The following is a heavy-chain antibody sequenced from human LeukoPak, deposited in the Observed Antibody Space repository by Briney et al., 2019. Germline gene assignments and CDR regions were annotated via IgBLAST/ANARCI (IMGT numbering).Heavy chain of an antibody. CDR1: GGTFSSYA. V-gene: IGHV1-69*06. D-gene: IGHD2-2*01. CDR3: ARGYIVVVPAARIYNWFDP. Sequence: SVKVSCKASGGTFSSYAISWVRQAPGQGLEWMGGIIPIFGTANYAQKFQGRVTITADKSTSTAYVELSSLRSEDTAVYYCARGYIVVVPAARIYNWFDPWGQGTLVTVSS. J-gene: IGHJ5*02. CDR2: IIPIFGTA.